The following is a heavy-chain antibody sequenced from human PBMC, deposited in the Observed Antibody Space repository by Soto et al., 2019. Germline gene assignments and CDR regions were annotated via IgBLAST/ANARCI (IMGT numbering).Heavy chain of an antibody. CDR3: AKGDYYDSSGYYYFDY. Sequence: GGSLRLSCAASGFPFDAYVMHWVRQGPGKGLEWVSLITWDGGSTYYADSVKGRFTISRDNSENSLYLQMNSLRPEDTALYYCAKGDYYDSSGYYYFDYWGQGTLVTVSS. D-gene: IGHD3-22*01. CDR1: GFPFDAYV. CDR2: ITWDGGST. J-gene: IGHJ4*02. V-gene: IGHV3-43*01.